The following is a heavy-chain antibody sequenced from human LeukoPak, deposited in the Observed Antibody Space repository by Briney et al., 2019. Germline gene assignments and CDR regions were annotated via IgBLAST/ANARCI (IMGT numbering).Heavy chain of an antibody. CDR1: GGSIISYY. CDR3: ARGVTMVRGVNFDY. V-gene: IGHV4-59*01. CDR2: IYYSGST. Sequence: SETLSLTCTVSGGSIISYYWSWIRQPPGKGLEWIGYIYYSGSTNYNPSLKSRVTISVDTSKNQFSLKLSSVTAADTAVYYCARGVTMVRGVNFDYWGQGTLVTVSS. J-gene: IGHJ4*02. D-gene: IGHD3-10*01.